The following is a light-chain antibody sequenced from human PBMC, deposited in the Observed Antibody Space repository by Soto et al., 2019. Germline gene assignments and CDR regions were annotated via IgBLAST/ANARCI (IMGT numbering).Light chain of an antibody. V-gene: IGKV1-5*01. CDR3: QHYNSYSEA. CDR2: AAS. J-gene: IGKJ1*01. CDR1: QSISRY. Sequence: DIHMTQSPSSLSASVAAIITITFLASQSISRYLNWYQHKPGKAPKLLINAASSLERGVPSRFSGGGSGTDFTLNISSLQPDDFATYYCQHYNSYSEAFGQGTKVDIK.